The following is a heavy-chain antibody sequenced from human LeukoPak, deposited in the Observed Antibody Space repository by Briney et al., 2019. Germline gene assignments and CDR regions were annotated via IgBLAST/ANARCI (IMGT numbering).Heavy chain of an antibody. CDR3: ARAGWDYYDSSGYRT. V-gene: IGHV3-7*01. CDR1: GFTFSTYW. J-gene: IGHJ4*02. Sequence: GGSLRLSCAASGFTFSTYWMTWVRQAPGKGLEWVANIKEDGSEKYYVDSVKGRFTISRDNSKNTLYLQMNSLRAEDTAVYYCARAGWDYYDSSGYRTWGQGTLVTVSS. CDR2: IKEDGSEK. D-gene: IGHD3-22*01.